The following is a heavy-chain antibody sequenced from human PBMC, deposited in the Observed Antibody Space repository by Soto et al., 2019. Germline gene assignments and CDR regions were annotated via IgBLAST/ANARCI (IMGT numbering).Heavy chain of an antibody. J-gene: IGHJ5*02. Sequence: PSENPSLTCTVSGGSISSYYWSWIRQPPGKGLEWIGYIYYSGSTNCNPSLKSRVTISVDTSKNQFSLKLSSVTAADTAVYYCARELIAAAGTGPTYNRFDPWGQGSLVIVPS. CDR1: GGSISSYY. V-gene: IGHV4-59*01. CDR3: ARELIAAAGTGPTYNRFDP. D-gene: IGHD6-13*01. CDR2: IYYSGST.